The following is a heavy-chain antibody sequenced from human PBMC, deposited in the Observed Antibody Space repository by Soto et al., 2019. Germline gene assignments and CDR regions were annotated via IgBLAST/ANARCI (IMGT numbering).Heavy chain of an antibody. D-gene: IGHD2-15*01. J-gene: IGHJ6*02. CDR3: ARGDIVSSGPGYYYGMDV. CDR2: IWYDGSNK. CDR1: GFTFSSYG. Sequence: PGGSLRLSCAASGFTFSSYGMHWVRQAPGKGLEWVAVIWYDGSNKYYADSVKGRFTISRDNSKNTLYLQMNSLRAEDTAVYYCARGDIVSSGPGYYYGMDVWGQGTTVTVSS. V-gene: IGHV3-33*01.